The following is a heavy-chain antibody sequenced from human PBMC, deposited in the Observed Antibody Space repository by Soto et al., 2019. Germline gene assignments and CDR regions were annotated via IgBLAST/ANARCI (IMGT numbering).Heavy chain of an antibody. D-gene: IGHD2-21*02. V-gene: IGHV1-69*13. CDR1: GGTFSSYA. J-gene: IGHJ4*02. CDR3: ASLGNDGGNSPPPDPVDY. Sequence: SGKVCCKAFGGTFSSYAISWVGQGPRQGLEWMGGIIPIFGTANYAQKSQGRVTITADESTSTAYMELSSLRSEDTAVYYCASLGNDGGNSPPPDPVDYWCQGTLVTVSS. CDR2: IIPIFGTA.